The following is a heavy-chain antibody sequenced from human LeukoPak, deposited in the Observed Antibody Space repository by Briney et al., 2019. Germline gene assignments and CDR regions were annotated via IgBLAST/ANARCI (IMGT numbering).Heavy chain of an antibody. Sequence: SETLSLTCTVSGFSISSDSYWGWIRQPPGKGLELIGTIYLSGSTYYNPSLKSRVTISLDTSEDHLSLRLSSMTAADTAIYYCARAREPLLYGYYFDSWGQGTLVTVSS. J-gene: IGHJ4*02. D-gene: IGHD1-14*01. V-gene: IGHV4-38-2*02. CDR1: GFSISSDSY. CDR2: IYLSGST. CDR3: ARAREPLLYGYYFDS.